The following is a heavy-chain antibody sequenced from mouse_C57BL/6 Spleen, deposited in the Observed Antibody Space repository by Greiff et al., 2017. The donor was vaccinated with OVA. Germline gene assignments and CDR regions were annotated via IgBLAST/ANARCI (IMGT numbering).Heavy chain of an antibody. Sequence: VQLQQPGTELVKPGASVKLSCKASGYTFTSYWMHWVKQRPGQGLEWIGNINPSNGGTNYNEQFKSKATLTVDTSSSTAYMQLSSLTAEDSAVYYCAREYYGSSPYWYFDGWGTGTTVTVSS. J-gene: IGHJ1*03. CDR2: INPSNGGT. V-gene: IGHV1-53*01. CDR3: AREYYGSSPYWYFDG. D-gene: IGHD1-1*01. CDR1: GYTFTSYW.